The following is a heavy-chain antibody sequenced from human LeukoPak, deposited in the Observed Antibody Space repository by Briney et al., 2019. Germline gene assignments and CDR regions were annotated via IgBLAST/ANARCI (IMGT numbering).Heavy chain of an antibody. CDR1: GFTFSNYN. CDR3: AVMAVITVDAFDL. Sequence: GGSLRLSCSASGFTFSNYNINWVRQAPGKGPEWISYINTASTTIHYADSVKGRFTISRDNAKNSPYLEMNSLRDEDTAVYYCAVMAVITVDAFDLWGPGTMVTVSS. V-gene: IGHV3-48*02. D-gene: IGHD5-24*01. CDR2: INTASTTI. J-gene: IGHJ3*01.